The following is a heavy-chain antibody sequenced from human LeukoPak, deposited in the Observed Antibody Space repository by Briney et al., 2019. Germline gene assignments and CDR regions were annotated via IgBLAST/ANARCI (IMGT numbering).Heavy chain of an antibody. CDR2: IWYDGSKK. V-gene: IGHV3-33*06. Sequence: GGSLRLSCAASGFTFSRNGMHWVRQTPGKGLEWVTVIWYDGSKKYYADSVKGRFTISRDNSKNTLYLQMNSLRAEDTAVYYCAKTYGSGSYYNPQNYYYYGMDVWGQGTTVTVSS. J-gene: IGHJ6*02. D-gene: IGHD3-10*01. CDR3: AKTYGSGSYYNPQNYYYYGMDV. CDR1: GFTFSRNG.